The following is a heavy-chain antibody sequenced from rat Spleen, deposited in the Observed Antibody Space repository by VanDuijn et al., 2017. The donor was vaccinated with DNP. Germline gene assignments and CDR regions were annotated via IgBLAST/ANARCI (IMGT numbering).Heavy chain of an antibody. J-gene: IGHJ2*01. CDR3: ARIGGANWGYYFDY. CDR1: GFPLTDYH. V-gene: IGHV2-30*01. D-gene: IGHD5-1*01. CDR2: IWRGGTT. Sequence: QVQLRESGPGLVQPSQTLSLACTVSGFPLTDYHVHWVRQPSGKGLEWMGVIWRGGTTDYNSALRSRLSISRDTSKSQVFLKMNSLQTEDTAMYFCARIGGANWGYYFDYWGQGVMVTVS.